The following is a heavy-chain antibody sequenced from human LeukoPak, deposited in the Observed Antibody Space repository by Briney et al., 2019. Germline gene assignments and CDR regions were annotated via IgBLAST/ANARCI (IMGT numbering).Heavy chain of an antibody. J-gene: IGHJ6*03. CDR3: ASRVSPDYYYYMDV. Sequence: GASVKVSCKASGGTFSSYAISWVRQAPGQGLEWMGGIIPIFGTANYAQKFQGRVTITTDESTSTAYMELSSLRSEDTAVYYCASRVSPDYYYYMDVWGKGTTVTVSS. D-gene: IGHD2/OR15-2a*01. V-gene: IGHV1-69*05. CDR2: IIPIFGTA. CDR1: GGTFSSYA.